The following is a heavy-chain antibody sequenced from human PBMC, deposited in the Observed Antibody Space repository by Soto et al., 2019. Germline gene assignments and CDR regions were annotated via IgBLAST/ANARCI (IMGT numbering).Heavy chain of an antibody. CDR1: GGIFSSSA. Sequence: QVQLVESGAEMKEPGSSVKVSCKTSGGIFSSSAINWLRQAPEQGLEWMGGIIPLFRTPDYAQKFQGRVTIAADESTSTAYMELSSLRSEDTAVYYCARDNDRLQLGGNYYYILDVWGQGTTITVSS. CDR2: IIPLFRTP. CDR3: ARDNDRLQLGGNYYYILDV. D-gene: IGHD4-4*01. J-gene: IGHJ6*02. V-gene: IGHV1-69*12.